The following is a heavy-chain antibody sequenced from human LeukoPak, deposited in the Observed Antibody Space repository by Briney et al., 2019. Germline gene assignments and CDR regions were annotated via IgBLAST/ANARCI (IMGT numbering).Heavy chain of an antibody. CDR1: GGSISSSSYY. CDR2: IYYSGST. D-gene: IGHD3-3*01. J-gene: IGHJ4*02. Sequence: SETLSLTCTVSGGSISSSSYYWSWIRQPPGKGLEWIGYIYYSGSTNYNPSLKSRVTISVDTSKNQFSLKLSSVTAADTAVYYCARYWSGLFDYWGQGTLVTVSS. V-gene: IGHV4-61*01. CDR3: ARYWSGLFDY.